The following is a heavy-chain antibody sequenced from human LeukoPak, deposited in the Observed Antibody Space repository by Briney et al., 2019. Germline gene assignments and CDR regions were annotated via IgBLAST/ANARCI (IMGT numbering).Heavy chain of an antibody. CDR3: ARRNDAFDI. CDR2: ISSSSSYT. V-gene: IGHV3-11*06. J-gene: IGHJ3*02. D-gene: IGHD1-14*01. CDR1: GFTFSDYY. Sequence: PGGSLRLSCGASGFTFSDYYMSWIRQAPGKGLEWVSYISSSSSYTNYADSVKGRFTISRDNAKNSLYLQMNSLRAEDTAVYYCARRNDAFDIWGQGTMVTVSS.